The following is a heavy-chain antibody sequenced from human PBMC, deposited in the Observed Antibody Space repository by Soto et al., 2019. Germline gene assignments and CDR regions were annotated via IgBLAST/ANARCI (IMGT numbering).Heavy chain of an antibody. CDR3: ARDSVYCSGGSGYPFDY. CDR2: ISAYNGNT. D-gene: IGHD2-15*01. J-gene: IGHJ4*02. CDR1: GYTFTNYG. Sequence: QVQLVQSGAEVKKPGASVKVSCKASGYTFTNYGISWVRQAPGQGLEWMGWISAYNGNTNYAQKFQGRVTMTTDTSASTADMELRSLRSDDTAVYYCARDSVYCSGGSGYPFDYWGQGTLVTVSS. V-gene: IGHV1-18*01.